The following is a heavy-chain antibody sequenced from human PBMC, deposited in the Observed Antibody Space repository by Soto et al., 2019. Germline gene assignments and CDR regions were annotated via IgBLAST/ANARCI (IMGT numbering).Heavy chain of an antibody. CDR2: ISYDGSNK. V-gene: IGHV3-30*18. Sequence: GGSLRLSCAASGFTFSSYGMHWVRQAPGKGLEWVAVISYDGSNKYYADSVKGRFTISRDNSKNTLYLQMNSLRAEDTAVYYCAKDRGYSYGYFDYWGQGTLVTVSS. CDR3: AKDRGYSYGYFDY. J-gene: IGHJ4*02. D-gene: IGHD5-18*01. CDR1: GFTFSSYG.